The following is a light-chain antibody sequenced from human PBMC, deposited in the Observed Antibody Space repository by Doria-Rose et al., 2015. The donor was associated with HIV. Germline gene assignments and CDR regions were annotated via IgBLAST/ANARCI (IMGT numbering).Light chain of an antibody. CDR2: GNI. CDR3: QSYDSSLSGYV. CDR1: SSNIGAGYD. Sequence: QTVVTQEPSVYEAPGQRVTISCTGSSSNIGAGYDVHWYQQLPGTAPKLLIYGNINRPSGVPDRISGSKSGTSASLAITGLQAEDEADYYCQSYDSSLSGYVFGTGTKVTVL. V-gene: IGLV1-40*01. J-gene: IGLJ1*01.